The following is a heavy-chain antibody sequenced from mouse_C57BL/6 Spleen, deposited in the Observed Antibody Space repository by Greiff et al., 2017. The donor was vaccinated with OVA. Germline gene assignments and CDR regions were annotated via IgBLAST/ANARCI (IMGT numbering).Heavy chain of an antibody. V-gene: IGHV10-1*01. CDR1: GFSFNTYA. CDR3: VRQDSSGYPAWFAY. D-gene: IGHD3-2*02. J-gene: IGHJ3*01. Sequence: EVKLVESGGGLVQPKGSLKLSCAASGFSFNTYAMNWVRQAPGKGLEWVARIRSKSNNYATYYADSVKDRFTISRDDSESMLYLQMNNLKTEDTAMYYCVRQDSSGYPAWFAYWGQGTLVTVSA. CDR2: IRSKSNNYAT.